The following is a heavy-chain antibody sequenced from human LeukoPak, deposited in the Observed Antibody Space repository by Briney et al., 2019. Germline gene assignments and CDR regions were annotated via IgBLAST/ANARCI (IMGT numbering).Heavy chain of an antibody. CDR2: IYYSGST. J-gene: IGHJ4*02. D-gene: IGHD3-22*01. CDR1: GGSISSGGYS. CDR3: ARAGYYYDSSGYAYLDY. V-gene: IGHV4-30-4*07. Sequence: PSETLSLTCAVSGGSISSGGYSWSWIRQPPGKGLEWIGYIYYSGSTYYNPSLKSRVTISVDTSKNQFSLKLSSVTAADTAVYYCARAGYYYDSSGYAYLDYWGQGTLVTVSS.